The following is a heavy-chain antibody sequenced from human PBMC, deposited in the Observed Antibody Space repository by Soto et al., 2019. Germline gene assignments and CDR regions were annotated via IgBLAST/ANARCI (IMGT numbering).Heavy chain of an antibody. V-gene: IGHV3-30*18. J-gene: IGHJ3*02. CDR1: GFTFSSYG. CDR2: ISYDGSNK. D-gene: IGHD4-17*01. Sequence: QVQLVESGGGVVQPGRSLRLSCAASGFTFSSYGMHWVRQAPGKGLEWVAVISYDGSNKYYADSVKGRFTIYRDNSKNTLYLQMHGLRAEDTAVYYCAKDVGGDYEFDAFDIWGHVTMVTVSS. CDR3: AKDVGGDYEFDAFDI.